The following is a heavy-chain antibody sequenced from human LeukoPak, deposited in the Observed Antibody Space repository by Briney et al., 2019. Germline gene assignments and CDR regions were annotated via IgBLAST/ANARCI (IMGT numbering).Heavy chain of an antibody. V-gene: IGHV1-18*01. D-gene: IGHD1/OR15-1a*01. CDR1: GYTFTSYG. Sequence: VASVKVSCKASGYTFTSYGISWVRQAPGQGLEWMGWISAYNGNTNYAQKLKGRVTMTTDTSTSTAYMELRSLRSDDTAVYYCARVLNTNWFDPWGQGTLVTVSS. CDR3: ARVLNTNWFDP. CDR2: ISAYNGNT. J-gene: IGHJ5*02.